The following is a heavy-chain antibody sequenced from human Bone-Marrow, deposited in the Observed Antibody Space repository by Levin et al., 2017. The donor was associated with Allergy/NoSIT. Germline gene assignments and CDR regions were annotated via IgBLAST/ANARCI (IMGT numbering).Heavy chain of an antibody. J-gene: IGHJ4*01. CDR1: GGSISSNGYY. CDR2: MYYSGST. CDR3: ARGRGFGNGWYSTVPYYFDS. V-gene: IGHV4-31*03. Sequence: SQTLSLTCSVSGGSISSNGYYWNWIRHHPGKGLEWIGYMYYSGSTYYNPSLKSRVTISMDTSRKQFSLKLSSVTAADTAMYYCARGRGFGNGWYSTVPYYFDSWGHGTLVTVSS. D-gene: IGHD6-13*01.